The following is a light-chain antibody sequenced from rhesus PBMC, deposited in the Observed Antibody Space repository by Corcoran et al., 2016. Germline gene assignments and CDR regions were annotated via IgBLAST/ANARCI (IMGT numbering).Light chain of an antibody. CDR3: PQGYSTPRA. Sequence: DIQMSQSPSSLSASVGDKVTITCRASQGISNALAWYQQKPGKPPKLLIYAASRLESVVPSRFSGGRSGTDFTLTISSLQPKDFATYYCPQGYSTPRAFGQGTKVDIK. J-gene: IGKJ1*01. CDR2: AAS. CDR1: QGISNA. V-gene: IGKV1-33*02.